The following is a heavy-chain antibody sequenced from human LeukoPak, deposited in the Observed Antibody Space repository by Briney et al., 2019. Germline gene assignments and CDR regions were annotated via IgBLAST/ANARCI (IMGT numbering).Heavy chain of an antibody. CDR3: ASRGYGSSTSCYYFDY. D-gene: IGHD2-2*01. Sequence: GGALRLSCAASGFSFTSYAMRWVRQAPGKGLEWVAVISYDGSNKYYADSVKGRFTISRDNSKNTLYLQMNSLRAEETAVYYCASRGYGSSTSCYYFDYWGQGTLVTVSS. J-gene: IGHJ4*02. V-gene: IGHV3-30-3*01. CDR2: ISYDGSNK. CDR1: GFSFTSYA.